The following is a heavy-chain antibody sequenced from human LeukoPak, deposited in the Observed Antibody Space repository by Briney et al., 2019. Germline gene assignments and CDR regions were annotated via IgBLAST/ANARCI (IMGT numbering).Heavy chain of an antibody. D-gene: IGHD3-10*01. J-gene: IGHJ4*02. Sequence: GGSLRLSCAASGLTFSSYGMHWVRQAPGKGREWVAFTQYDGSYRHYADSVKGRFTVSRDNSKNTLYLQMNSLRAEDTAVYYCAKYRSYYGSGIDYWGQGTLVTVSS. V-gene: IGHV3-30*02. CDR3: AKYRSYYGSGIDY. CDR1: GLTFSSYG. CDR2: TQYDGSYR.